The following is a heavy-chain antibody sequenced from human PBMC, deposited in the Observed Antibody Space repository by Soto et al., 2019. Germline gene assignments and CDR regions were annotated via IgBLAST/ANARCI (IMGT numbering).Heavy chain of an antibody. CDR3: AKDIREYGSGWTYFDS. D-gene: IGHD6-19*01. CDR1: GFTFDDYA. CDR2: ISWNSGRI. J-gene: IGHJ4*02. V-gene: IGHV3-9*01. Sequence: EVQLVESGGGLVQPGRSLRLACAASGFTFDDYAMHWVRQGPGKGLEWVSGISWNSGRIDYADSVKGRFTISRDNAKKCLYRQMNRLRGEDTALYYCAKDIREYGSGWTYFDSWGQGTLVTVSS.